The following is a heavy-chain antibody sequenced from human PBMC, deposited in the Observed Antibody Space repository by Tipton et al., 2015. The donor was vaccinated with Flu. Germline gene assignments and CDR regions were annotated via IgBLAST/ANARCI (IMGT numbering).Heavy chain of an antibody. CDR1: GGSISSSSHY. J-gene: IGHJ6*02. CDR2: IYYSGST. D-gene: IGHD6-13*01. Sequence: TLSLTCTVSGGSISSSSHYWGWIRQAPGRGLEWVGSIYYSGSTNYNPSLKSRVTISVDASKNQFSLKLSSVTAADTAVYYCARDSAAHYGMDVWGQGTTVTVSS. CDR3: ARDSAAHYGMDV. V-gene: IGHV4-39*07.